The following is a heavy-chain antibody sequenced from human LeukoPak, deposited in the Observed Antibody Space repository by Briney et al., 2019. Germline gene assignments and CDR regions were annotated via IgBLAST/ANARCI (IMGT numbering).Heavy chain of an antibody. CDR1: GFTFSSYA. D-gene: IGHD6-13*01. CDR2: ISGSGGST. CDR3: ARDGIAAADHYFDY. V-gene: IGHV3-23*01. Sequence: GGSLRLSCAASGFTFSSYAMSWVRQAPGKGLEWVSAISGSGGSTYYADSVKGRFTISRDNSKNTLCLQMNSLRAEDTAVYYCARDGIAAADHYFDYWGQGTLVTVSS. J-gene: IGHJ4*02.